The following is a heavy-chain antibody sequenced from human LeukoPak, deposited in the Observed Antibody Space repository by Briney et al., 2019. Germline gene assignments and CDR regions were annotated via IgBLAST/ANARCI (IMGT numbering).Heavy chain of an antibody. J-gene: IGHJ4*02. V-gene: IGHV3-30*03. CDR2: ISYDGGKK. CDR1: GFTFSSYG. Sequence: GGSLRLSCAASGFTFSSYGMHWVRQAPGKGLEWVSVISYDGGKKYYADSVKGRFTISRDNSKNTLYLQMNSLRVEDTAVYYCARAPVWFGEWFFDYWGQGTLVTVSS. CDR3: ARAPVWFGEWFFDY. D-gene: IGHD3-10*01.